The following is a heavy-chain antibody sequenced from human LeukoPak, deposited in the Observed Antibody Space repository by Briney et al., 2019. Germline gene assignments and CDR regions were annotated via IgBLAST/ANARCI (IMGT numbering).Heavy chain of an antibody. V-gene: IGHV3-15*01. CDR1: GFTFNNAW. D-gene: IGHD3-10*01. CDR2: IKSKKDGGTT. CDR3: ASRYYYGSGEDY. Sequence: PGGSLRLSCAASGFTFNNAWMSWVRQAPGKGLEWVGRIKSKKDGGTTDYAAPVTGRFIISRDDSKNMLFLQMNSLKTEDTAMYYCASRYYYGSGEDYWGQGTLVTVSS. J-gene: IGHJ4*02.